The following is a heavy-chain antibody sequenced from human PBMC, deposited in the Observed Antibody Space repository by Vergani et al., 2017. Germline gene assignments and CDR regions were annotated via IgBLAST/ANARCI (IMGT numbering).Heavy chain of an antibody. CDR1: GFTFSSYG. V-gene: IGHV3-30*03. D-gene: IGHD1-26*01. Sequence: QVQLVESGGGVVQPGRSLRLSCAASGFTFSSYGMHWVRQAPGKGLEWVAVISYDGSNKYYADSVKGRFTISRDNSKNTLYLQMNSLRAEDTAVYYCARDYSGELRYDYWGQGTLVTVSS. CDR2: ISYDGSNK. J-gene: IGHJ4*02. CDR3: ARDYSGELRYDY.